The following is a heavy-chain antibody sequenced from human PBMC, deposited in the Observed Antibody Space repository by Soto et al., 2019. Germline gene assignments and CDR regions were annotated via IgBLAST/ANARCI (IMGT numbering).Heavy chain of an antibody. CDR3: ARDAGPFCYFDL. J-gene: IGHJ2*01. Sequence: EVQLVESGGGLVKPGGSLRLSCAASGFTFSSYSMNCVRQAPGTGQEWVSSISSRSSYIYYADSVNGRCTISSDNATNSLSLPMNSLRAEDTAVYFRARDAGPFCYFDLWGRGTLVTVSS. V-gene: IGHV3-21*01. D-gene: IGHD3-3*01. CDR1: GFTFSSYS. CDR2: ISSRSSYI.